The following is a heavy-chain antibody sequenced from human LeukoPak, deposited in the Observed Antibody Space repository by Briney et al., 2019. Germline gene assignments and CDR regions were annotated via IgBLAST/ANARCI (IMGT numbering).Heavy chain of an antibody. J-gene: IGHJ4*02. V-gene: IGHV3-23*01. CDR3: AKDVSKQWLVRVDY. CDR2: ISGSGGST. Sequence: GGSLRLSCAASGFTFSSYAMSWVRQAPGKGLEWVSAISGSGGSTYYADSVKGRFTISRDNSKNTLYLQMNSLRAEDTAVYYCAKDVSKQWLVRVDYWGQGTLVTVSS. D-gene: IGHD6-19*01. CDR1: GFTFSSYA.